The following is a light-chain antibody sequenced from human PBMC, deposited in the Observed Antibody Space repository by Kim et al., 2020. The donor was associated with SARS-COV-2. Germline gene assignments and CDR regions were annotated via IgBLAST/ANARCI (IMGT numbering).Light chain of an antibody. Sequence: VDVGQTVRITRKGDSLRSDYATWYQQKPGQDPIVVIYGKNNRPSGIPDRFSGYSSGNTASLTITGTQAGDEADYYCNSRDSNDNVVFGGGTKVTVL. J-gene: IGLJ2*01. CDR3: NSRDSNDNVV. CDR2: GKN. V-gene: IGLV3-19*01. CDR1: SLRSDY.